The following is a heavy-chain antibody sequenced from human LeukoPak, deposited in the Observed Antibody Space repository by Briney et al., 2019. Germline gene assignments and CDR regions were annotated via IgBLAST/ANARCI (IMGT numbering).Heavy chain of an antibody. CDR2: MIPIFGTA. V-gene: IGHV1-69*05. Sequence: SVKVSCKASGGTFSSYAISWVRQAPGQGLEWMGGMIPIFGTANYAQKFQGRVTITTDEPTSTAYMELSSLRSEDTAVYYCATRGIAARPRHYYYYYMDVWGKGTTVTVSS. CDR1: GGTFSSYA. CDR3: ATRGIAARPRHYYYYYMDV. J-gene: IGHJ6*03. D-gene: IGHD6-6*01.